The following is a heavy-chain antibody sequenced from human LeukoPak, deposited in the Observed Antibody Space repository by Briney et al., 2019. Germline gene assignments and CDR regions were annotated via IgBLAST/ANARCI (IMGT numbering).Heavy chain of an antibody. CDR2: ISAYNGNT. J-gene: IGHJ6*02. V-gene: IGHV1-18*01. CDR3: ARDIETDV. Sequence: ASVQVTFKGSGYTFPSYGISWLRQAPGQGLEWMGLISAYNGNTNYAQKLQGRVTMTTDTSTSTAYMELRSLRSDDTAVYYCARDIETDVWGQGTTVTVSS. D-gene: IGHD1-26*01. CDR1: GYTFPSYG.